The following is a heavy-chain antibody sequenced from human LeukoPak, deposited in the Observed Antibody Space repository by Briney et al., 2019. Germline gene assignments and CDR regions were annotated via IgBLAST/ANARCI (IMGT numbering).Heavy chain of an antibody. CDR3: ARDSGYYFQYFQH. J-gene: IGHJ1*01. CDR2: ISSSSSYI. V-gene: IGHV3-21*01. D-gene: IGHD3-22*01. Sequence: PGGSLRLSCAASGFTFSSYSMNWVRQAPGKGLEWVSSISSSSSYIYYADSVKGRFTISRDNAKNSLYPQMNSLRAEDTAVYYCARDSGYYFQYFQHWGQGTLVTVSS. CDR1: GFTFSSYS.